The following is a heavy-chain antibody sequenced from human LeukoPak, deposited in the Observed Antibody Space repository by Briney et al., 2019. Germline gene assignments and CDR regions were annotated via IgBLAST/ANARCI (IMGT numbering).Heavy chain of an antibody. V-gene: IGHV3-53*01. Sequence: GGSLRLSCAASGFVVGGNYMSWVRQAPGKGLEWVSVIYSGGSTYYADSVKGRFSTSRDSSTSTLFLQMDSLRVEDTAMFYCARPTDGDSTRYGMDVWGQGTTVIVSS. J-gene: IGHJ6*02. D-gene: IGHD2-21*02. CDR1: GFVVGGNY. CDR2: IYSGGST. CDR3: ARPTDGDSTRYGMDV.